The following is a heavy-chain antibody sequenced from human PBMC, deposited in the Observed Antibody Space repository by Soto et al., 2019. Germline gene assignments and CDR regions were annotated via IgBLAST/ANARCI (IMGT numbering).Heavy chain of an antibody. CDR2: INHSGST. Sequence: PSETLSLTCAVYGGSLKSYYWSWIRQPPGKGLEWIGEINHSGSTNYNPSLKSRVTIAIDTCKNQFSLKLISVTAADTAVYYCARRARSGYVLYYYYGMDVWGQGTTVTVSS. CDR1: GGSLKSYY. CDR3: ARRARSGYVLYYYYGMDV. J-gene: IGHJ6*02. V-gene: IGHV4-34*01. D-gene: IGHD5-12*01.